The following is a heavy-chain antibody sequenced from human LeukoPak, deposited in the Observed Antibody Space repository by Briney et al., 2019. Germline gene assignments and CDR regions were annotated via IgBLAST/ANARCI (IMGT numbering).Heavy chain of an antibody. V-gene: IGHV3-23*01. CDR3: AKLMRSYNWNDFDY. D-gene: IGHD1-1*01. CDR2: ISGSGGST. CDR1: GFPFSSYA. Sequence: GGSLRLSCAASGFPFSSYAMSWVRQAPGKGLEWVSAISGSGGSTYYADSVKGRFTISRDNSKNTLYLQMNSLRAEDTAVYYCAKLMRSYNWNDFDYWGQGTLVTVSS. J-gene: IGHJ4*02.